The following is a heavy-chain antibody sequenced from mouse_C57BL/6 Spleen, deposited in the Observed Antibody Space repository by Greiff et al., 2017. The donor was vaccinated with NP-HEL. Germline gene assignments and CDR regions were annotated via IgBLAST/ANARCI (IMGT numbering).Heavy chain of an antibody. CDR3: ARSGVLRPPVDY. CDR2: IDPNSGGT. J-gene: IGHJ2*01. CDR1: GYTFTSYW. Sequence: QVQLQQPGAELVKPGASVKLSCKASGYTFTSYWMHWVKQRPGRGLEWIGRIDPNSGGTKYNEKFKSKATLTVDKPSSTAYMQLSRLTSEDSAVYYCARSGVLRPPVDYWGQGTTLTVSS. D-gene: IGHD1-2*01. V-gene: IGHV1-72*01.